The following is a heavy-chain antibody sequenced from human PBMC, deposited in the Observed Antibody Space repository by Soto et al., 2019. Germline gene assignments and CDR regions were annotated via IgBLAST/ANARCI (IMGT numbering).Heavy chain of an antibody. J-gene: IGHJ4*02. V-gene: IGHV4-59*08. CDR1: GGSISSYY. CDR3: ARHGSARGIFDY. Sequence: PSETLSLTCTVSGGSISSYYWSWTRKPTGKGLEWIGYIYYSGSTNYNPSLKSRVTISVDTSKNQFSLKLSSVTAADTAVYYCARHGSARGIFDYWGQGTLVTVSS. CDR2: IYYSGST. D-gene: IGHD3-10*01.